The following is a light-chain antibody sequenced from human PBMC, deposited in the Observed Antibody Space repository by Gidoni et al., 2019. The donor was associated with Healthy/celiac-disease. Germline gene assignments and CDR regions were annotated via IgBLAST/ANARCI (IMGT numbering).Light chain of an antibody. CDR1: QDISNY. V-gene: IGKV1-33*01. CDR2: DAS. J-gene: IGKJ4*01. Sequence: DIQMTQSPSSLSASVGDRVTITCQASQDISNYLNWYQQKPGKAPKLLIYDASKLEPGVPSRFSGSGSGTDFTFTISILQPEDIATYSCQQYDNLPPLTFGGGTKVEIK. CDR3: QQYDNLPPLT.